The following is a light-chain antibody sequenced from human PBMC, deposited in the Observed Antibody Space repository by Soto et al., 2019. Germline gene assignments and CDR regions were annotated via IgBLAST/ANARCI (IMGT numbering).Light chain of an antibody. V-gene: IGLV2-8*01. CDR1: SSDVGGYNY. CDR2: EVY. CDR3: SSYVGTNSYV. J-gene: IGLJ1*01. Sequence: QSVLTQPPSASGSPVQSVTISCTGTSSDVGGYNYVSWYQHHPGKAPKLIIYEVYKRPSGVPDRFSGSKSGNTAALTVSGLQAEDGADYYCSSYVGTNSYVFGTGTKVTVL.